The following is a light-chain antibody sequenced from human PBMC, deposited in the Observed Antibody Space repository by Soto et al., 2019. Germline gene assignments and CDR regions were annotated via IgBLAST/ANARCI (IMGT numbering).Light chain of an antibody. CDR2: DTS. CDR1: TGGVTSGHY. V-gene: IGLV7-46*01. J-gene: IGLJ3*02. Sequence: QAVVTQEPSLTVSPGGTVTLTSASSTGGVTSGHYPHWLQQKPGQAPRTLIYDTSNTHSWTPARFSGSLLGGKAALTLSGAQAEDEAEYYCSLYYNGFRVFGGGTKVTVL. CDR3: SLYYNGFRV.